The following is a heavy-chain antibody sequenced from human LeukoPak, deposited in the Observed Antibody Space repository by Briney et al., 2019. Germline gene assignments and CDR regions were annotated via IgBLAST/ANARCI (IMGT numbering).Heavy chain of an antibody. CDR1: GFTFSSYA. CDR2: ISGSGGST. V-gene: IGHV3-23*01. Sequence: PGGSLSLSCAASGFTFSSYAMSWVRQAPGKGLEWVSAISGSGGSTYYAHSVKGRFTISRDNSKNTLYLQMNSLRAEDTAVYYCARDYDSSGRAFDIWGQGTMVTVSS. D-gene: IGHD3-22*01. J-gene: IGHJ3*02. CDR3: ARDYDSSGRAFDI.